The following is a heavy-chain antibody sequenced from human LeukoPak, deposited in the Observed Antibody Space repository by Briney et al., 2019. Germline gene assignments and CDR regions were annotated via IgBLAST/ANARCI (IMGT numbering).Heavy chain of an antibody. CDR3: ARGPTPLPYYFDH. CDR1: GYTFTSYA. Sequence: ASVKVSCKASGYTFTSYAITWVRQAPGQGLEWMGWISAYNGNTNYAQKLQGRVTMTTDTSTSTAYMELRSLRSDDTAMYYCARGPTPLPYYFDHWGQGTLVTVSS. D-gene: IGHD4-17*01. V-gene: IGHV1-18*01. CDR2: ISAYNGNT. J-gene: IGHJ4*02.